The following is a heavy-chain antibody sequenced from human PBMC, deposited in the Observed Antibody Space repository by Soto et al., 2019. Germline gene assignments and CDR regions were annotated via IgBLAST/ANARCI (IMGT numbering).Heavy chain of an antibody. V-gene: IGHV3-7*04. J-gene: IGHJ4*02. CDR2: IKQDGSEK. CDR3: VRGLGLDF. D-gene: IGHD3-16*01. CDR1: GFTFSGPW. Sequence: EVQLVESGGGLVQPGGSLRLSCAASGFTFSGPWMSWVRQAPGKGLEWVANIKQDGSEKYYVDSVRGRFTISRDNAKNSLSLQMNSLRAEDTAVYYCVRGLGLDFWGPGTLVTVSS.